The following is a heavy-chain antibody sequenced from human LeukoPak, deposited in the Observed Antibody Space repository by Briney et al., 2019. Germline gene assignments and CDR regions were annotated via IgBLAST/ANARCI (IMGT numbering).Heavy chain of an antibody. CDR1: GFTFSSYA. V-gene: IGHV3-23*01. J-gene: IGHJ4*02. CDR3: AKTRPLDSSSWSHGDY. D-gene: IGHD6-13*01. CDR2: ISGSGDST. Sequence: GGSLRLSCAASGFTFSSYAMSWVRQAPGKGLEWVSAISGSGDSTYYGDSVKGRFTISGDNSKNTLYLQMNGLRAEDTAVYYCAKTRPLDSSSWSHGDYWGQGPLVTVSS.